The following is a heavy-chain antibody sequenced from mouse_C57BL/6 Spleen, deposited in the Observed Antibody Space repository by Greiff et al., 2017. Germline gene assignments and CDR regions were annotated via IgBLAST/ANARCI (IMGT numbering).Heavy chain of an antibody. V-gene: IGHV1-42*01. J-gene: IGHJ4*01. CDR2: INPSTGGT. Sequence: EVQVVESGPELVKPGASVKISCKASGYSFTGYYMNWVKQSPEKSLEWIGEINPSTGGTTYNQKFKAKATLTVDKSSSTAYMQLKSLTSEDSAVYYCARYPITTVVATKAMDYWGQGTSVTVSS. CDR3: ARYPITTVVATKAMDY. D-gene: IGHD1-1*01. CDR1: GYSFTGYY.